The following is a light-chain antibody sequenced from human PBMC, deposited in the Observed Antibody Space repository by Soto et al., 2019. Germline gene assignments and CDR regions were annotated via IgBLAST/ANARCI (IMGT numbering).Light chain of an antibody. CDR1: SSDVGNYNY. V-gene: IGLV2-14*01. CDR3: SSFTSSRAYV. CDR2: EVS. Sequence: QSVLTQPASVSGSPGQSITISCTGTSSDVGNYNYVSWYQQQSGKAPKLIIYEVSNRPSGVSNRFSGSKSGNTASLTISGRQAEDEADYYCSSFTSSRAYVFGIGTKVTDL. J-gene: IGLJ1*01.